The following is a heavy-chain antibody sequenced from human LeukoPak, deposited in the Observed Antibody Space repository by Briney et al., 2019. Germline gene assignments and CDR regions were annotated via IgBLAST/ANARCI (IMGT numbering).Heavy chain of an antibody. V-gene: IGHV3-23*01. CDR3: ARDHYDYVWGSYHYFDY. CDR1: GFKFDSYA. J-gene: IGHJ4*02. CDR2: ISGSGDTT. Sequence: HTGGSLRLSCAASGFKFDSYAMSWVRQAPGKGLEWVSGISGSGDTTYYADSVKGRFTISRDNSKNTLFLQMSSLRAEDTAVYYCARDHYDYVWGSYHYFDYWGQGTLVAVSS. D-gene: IGHD3-16*02.